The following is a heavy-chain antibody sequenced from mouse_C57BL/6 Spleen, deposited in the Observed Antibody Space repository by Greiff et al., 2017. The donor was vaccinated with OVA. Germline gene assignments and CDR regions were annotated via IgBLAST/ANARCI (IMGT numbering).Heavy chain of an antibody. V-gene: IGHV1-18*01. J-gene: IGHJ3*01. D-gene: IGHD1-1*01. CDR3: ARRDYGLAY. CDR1: GYTFTDYN. CDR2: INPNNGGT. Sequence: EVQLQQSGPELVKPGASVKIPCKASGYTFTDYNMAWVKQSHGKSLEWIGAINPNNGGTIYNQKFKGKATLSVDKSSSTAYMELSSLTSEDTAVYYWARRDYGLAYWGQGTLVTVSA.